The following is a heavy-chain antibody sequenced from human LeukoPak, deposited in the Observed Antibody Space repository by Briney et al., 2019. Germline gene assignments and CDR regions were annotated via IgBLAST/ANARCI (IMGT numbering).Heavy chain of an antibody. CDR3: SKDPNGDYVGAFDR. Sequence: GGSLRLSCTASGLTFSNYATTWVRQAPGKGLEWVSSITGSGRGTYYADSVKGRFSVSRDNSQNTVFLHMNSLRADDTALYYCSKDPNGDYVGAFDRGGPGTMVTVSA. D-gene: IGHD4-17*01. V-gene: IGHV3-23*01. J-gene: IGHJ3*02. CDR1: GLTFSNYA. CDR2: ITGSGRGT.